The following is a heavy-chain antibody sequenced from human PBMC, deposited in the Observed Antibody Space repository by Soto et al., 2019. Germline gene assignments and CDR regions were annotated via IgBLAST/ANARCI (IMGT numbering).Heavy chain of an antibody. CDR2: ISRNGGST. Sequence: EVQLVESGGGLVQPGGSLRLSCAASGFTFSSYAMHWVRQAPGKGLEYVSAISRNGGSTYYANSVKGRFTISRDNSETTLYLQMGSVRAEDLAVYYCARDQGSSSDYWGQGTLVTVSS. D-gene: IGHD6-13*01. CDR3: ARDQGSSSDY. CDR1: GFTFSSYA. J-gene: IGHJ4*02. V-gene: IGHV3-64*01.